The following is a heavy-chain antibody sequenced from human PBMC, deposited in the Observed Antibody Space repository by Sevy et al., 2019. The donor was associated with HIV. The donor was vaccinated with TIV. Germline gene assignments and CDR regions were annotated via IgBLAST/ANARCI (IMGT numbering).Heavy chain of an antibody. J-gene: IGHJ6*02. Sequence: GGSLRLSCAASGFAFSNYYGMHWVRQAPGKGLEWVALISYDGSDKYYAGSVKGRFTISRDNFKNTLFLQMNSLTTEDTAVYYCARPRANYVDHYFFYAMDVWGQGTTVTVSS. CDR1: GFAFSNYY. CDR3: ARPRANYVDHYFFYAMDV. D-gene: IGHD4-17*01. CDR2: ISYDGSDK. V-gene: IGHV3-30-3*01.